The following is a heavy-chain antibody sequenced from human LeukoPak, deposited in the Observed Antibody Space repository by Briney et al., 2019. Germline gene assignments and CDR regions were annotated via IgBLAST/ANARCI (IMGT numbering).Heavy chain of an antibody. CDR1: GGSISSYY. D-gene: IGHD2-2*01. V-gene: IGHV4-4*07. Sequence: SQTLSLTCTVSGGSISSYYWSWIRQPAGKGLEWIGRIYTSGSTNYNPSLKSRVTMSVDTSKNQFSLKLSSVTAADTAVYYCARDRFYCSSTSCSSNWFDPWGQGTLVTVSS. CDR3: ARDRFYCSSTSCSSNWFDP. CDR2: IYTSGST. J-gene: IGHJ5*02.